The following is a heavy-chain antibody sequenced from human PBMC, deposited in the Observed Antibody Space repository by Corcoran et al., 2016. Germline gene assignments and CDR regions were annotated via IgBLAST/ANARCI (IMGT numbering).Heavy chain of an antibody. CDR3: ARRGVYCSSTSCSYFDY. V-gene: IGHV5-51*01. CDR2: IYPGDFDT. Sequence: EVQLVQSGAEVKKPGESLKISCKGSGYSFTSYWIGWVRQMPGKGLEWMGIIYPGDFDTRYSPSFQGQVTISADKSISTAYLQWSSLKASDTAMYYCARRGVYCSSTSCSYFDYWGQGTLVTVSS. J-gene: IGHJ4*02. CDR1: GYSFTSYW. D-gene: IGHD2-2*01.